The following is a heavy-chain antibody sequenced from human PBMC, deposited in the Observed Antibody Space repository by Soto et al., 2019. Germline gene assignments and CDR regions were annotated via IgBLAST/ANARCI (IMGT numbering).Heavy chain of an antibody. J-gene: IGHJ6*02. CDR2: ISGSGGST. Sequence: EVQLLESGGGLVQPGGSLRLSCAASGFTFSSYAMSWVRQAPGKGLEWVSAISGSGGSTYYADSVKGRFTISRDNSKNTLYLQMNSLRAEDTAVYYCARGCSGGSCYYYYGMDVWGQGTTVTVSS. V-gene: IGHV3-23*01. D-gene: IGHD2-15*01. CDR3: ARGCSGGSCYYYYGMDV. CDR1: GFTFSSYA.